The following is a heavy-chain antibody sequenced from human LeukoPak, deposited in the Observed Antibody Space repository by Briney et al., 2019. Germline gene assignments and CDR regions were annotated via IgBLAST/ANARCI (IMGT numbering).Heavy chain of an antibody. Sequence: SVKVSCKASGGTFSSYAISWVRQAPGQGLEWRVAIIPIFGTASYAQKFQGRVTITADKSTSTAYMELSSLRSEDTAVYYCARSGYCSGGSCYGSFDYWGQGTLVTVSS. D-gene: IGHD2-15*01. CDR2: IIPIFGTA. J-gene: IGHJ4*02. V-gene: IGHV1-69*06. CDR1: GGTFSSYA. CDR3: ARSGYCSGGSCYGSFDY.